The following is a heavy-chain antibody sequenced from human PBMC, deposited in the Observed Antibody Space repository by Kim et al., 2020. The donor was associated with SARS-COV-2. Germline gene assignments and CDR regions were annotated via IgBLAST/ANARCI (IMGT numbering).Heavy chain of an antibody. CDR1: GGSFSGYY. Sequence: SETLSLTCAVYGGSFSGYYWSWIRQPPGKGLEWIGEINHSGSTNYNPSLKSRVTISVDTSKNQFSLKLSSVTAADTAVYYCARCVAAAGYQFDYWGQGTLVTVSS. J-gene: IGHJ4*02. CDR2: INHSGST. D-gene: IGHD6-13*01. CDR3: ARCVAAAGYQFDY. V-gene: IGHV4-34*01.